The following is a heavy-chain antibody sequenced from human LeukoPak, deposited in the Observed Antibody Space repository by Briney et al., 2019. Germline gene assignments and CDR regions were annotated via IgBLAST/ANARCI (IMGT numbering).Heavy chain of an antibody. CDR3: ARADPYYYGSGSYYNAEYFQH. CDR1: GGTFSSYA. V-gene: IGHV1-69*13. CDR2: IIPIFGTA. J-gene: IGHJ1*01. Sequence: GASVKVSCKASGGTFSSYAISWVRQAPGQGLEWMGGIIPIFGTANYAQKFQGRVTITADESTSTAYMELSSLRSEDTAVYYCARADPYYYGSGSYYNAEYFQHWGQGTLVTVSS. D-gene: IGHD3-10*01.